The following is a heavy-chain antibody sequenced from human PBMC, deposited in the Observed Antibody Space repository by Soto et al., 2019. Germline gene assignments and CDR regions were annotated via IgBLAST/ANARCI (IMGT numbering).Heavy chain of an antibody. J-gene: IGHJ3*02. CDR2: ISGSGGST. V-gene: IGHV3-23*04. CDR1: GFTFSSYG. Sequence: VQLVESGGGVVQPGRSLRLSCAASGFTFSSYGMHWVRQAPGKGLEWVSAISGSGGSTYYADSVKGRFTISRDNSKNTLYLQMNSRRAEDTAVYYCAKDHGVMIVVVADAFDIWGQGTIVTVSS. D-gene: IGHD3-22*01. CDR3: AKDHGVMIVVVADAFDI.